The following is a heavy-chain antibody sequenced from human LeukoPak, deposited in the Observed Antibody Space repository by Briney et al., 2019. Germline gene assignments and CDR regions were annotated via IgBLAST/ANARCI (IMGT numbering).Heavy chain of an antibody. D-gene: IGHD6-6*01. J-gene: IGHJ4*02. V-gene: IGHV4-34*01. Sequence: PSETLSLTCAVYGGSFSGYYWSWIRQPPGKGLEWIGEINHSGSTNYNPSLKSRVTISVDTSKNQFSLKLSSVTAADTAVYYCARGWRIAARNIDYWGQGTLVTVSS. CDR1: GGSFSGYY. CDR3: ARGWRIAARNIDY. CDR2: INHSGST.